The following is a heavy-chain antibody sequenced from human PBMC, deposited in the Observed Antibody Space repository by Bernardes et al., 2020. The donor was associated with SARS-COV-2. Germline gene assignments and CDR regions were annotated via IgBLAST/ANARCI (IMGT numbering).Heavy chain of an antibody. CDR2: INDNGKIT. CDR1: GFTFSTYA. Sequence: GGSLRLSCGASGFTFSTYAMSWVRQAPGKGLEWVSSINDNGKITYYTDSVKGRFTISKDNSRNTLYLQMNSLRDKDTAVYYCAGGKDQWPYYAKDGMDVWGQGTTVTV. CDR3: AGGKDQWPYYAKDGMDV. D-gene: IGHD3-10*01. J-gene: IGHJ6*02. V-gene: IGHV3-23*01.